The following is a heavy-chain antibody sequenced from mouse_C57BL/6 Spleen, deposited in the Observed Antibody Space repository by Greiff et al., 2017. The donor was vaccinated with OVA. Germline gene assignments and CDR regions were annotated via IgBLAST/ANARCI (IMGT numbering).Heavy chain of an antibody. D-gene: IGHD2-1*01. Sequence: QVQLQQSGAELVKPGASVKISCKASGYAFSSYWMNWVKQRPGKGLEWIGQIYPGDGDTNYNGKFKGKATLTADKSSSTAYMQLSSLTSEDSAVYFCARSLYSHYFDYWGQGTTLTVSS. CDR2: IYPGDGDT. V-gene: IGHV1-80*01. CDR1: GYAFSSYW. CDR3: ARSLYSHYFDY. J-gene: IGHJ2*01.